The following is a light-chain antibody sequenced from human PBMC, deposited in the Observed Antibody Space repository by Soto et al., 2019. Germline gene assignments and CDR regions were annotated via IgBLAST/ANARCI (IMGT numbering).Light chain of an antibody. CDR2: KAS. V-gene: IGKV1-5*03. CDR3: KQYNSYSLT. Sequence: MTQSPSAVSASVGDRVTITFRASQSISSWLAWYQQKPGKAPKLLIYKASSLESGVPSRFSGSGSGTEFTLSISSLQPDDFATYYCKQYNSYSLTFGQGTKVDIK. CDR1: QSISSW. J-gene: IGKJ1*01.